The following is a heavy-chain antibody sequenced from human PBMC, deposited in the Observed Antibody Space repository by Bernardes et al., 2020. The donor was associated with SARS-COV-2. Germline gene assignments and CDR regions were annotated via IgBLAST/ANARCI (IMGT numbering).Heavy chain of an antibody. V-gene: IGHV4-39*01. CDR3: ARGGSRATWIQLWFSPPFDY. CDR1: GGSISSSSYY. CDR2: IYYSGST. J-gene: IGHJ4*02. Sequence: SETLSLTCTVSGGSISSSSYYWGWIRQPPGKGLEWIGSIYYSGSTYYNPSLKSRVTIPVDTSKNQFSLKLSSVTAADTAVYYCARGGSRATWIQLWFSPPFDYWGQGTLVTVSS. D-gene: IGHD5-18*01.